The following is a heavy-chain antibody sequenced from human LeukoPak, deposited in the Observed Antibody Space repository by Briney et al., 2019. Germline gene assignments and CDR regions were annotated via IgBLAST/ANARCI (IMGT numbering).Heavy chain of an antibody. CDR1: GYTFTGYY. Sequence: ASAKVSCKASGYTFTGYYMHWVRQAPGQGLEWMGWINPNSGGTNYAQKFQGRVTMTRDTSISTAYMELSRLRSDDTAVYYCASVGPFCSSTSCYTWNDAFDIWGQGTMVTVSS. CDR2: INPNSGGT. CDR3: ASVGPFCSSTSCYTWNDAFDI. D-gene: IGHD2-2*02. V-gene: IGHV1-2*02. J-gene: IGHJ3*02.